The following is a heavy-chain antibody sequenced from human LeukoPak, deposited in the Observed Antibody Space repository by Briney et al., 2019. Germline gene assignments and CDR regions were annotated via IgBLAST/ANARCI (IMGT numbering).Heavy chain of an antibody. V-gene: IGHV3-48*04. Sequence: GSLRLSCAASGFTFSTYSMNWVRQAPGEGLEWVAYISSRSATKYYAASVQGRFTIFSDNAKKSLYPQMNSLGAEDTAVCYCVRSEKGGYYDSSCYDYWGQGTLVTVSS. CDR2: ISSRSATK. CDR3: VRSEKGGYYDSSCYDY. J-gene: IGHJ4*02. CDR1: GFTFSTYS. D-gene: IGHD3-22*01.